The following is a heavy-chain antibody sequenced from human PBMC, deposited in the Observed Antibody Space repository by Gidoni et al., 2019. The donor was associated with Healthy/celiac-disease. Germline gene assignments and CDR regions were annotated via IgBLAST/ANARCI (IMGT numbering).Heavy chain of an antibody. CDR1: GDTFISYA. CDR3: ARAVYLGDRRYFDY. D-gene: IGHD1-20*01. V-gene: IGHV1-69*01. J-gene: IGHJ4*02. CDR2: IIPIYGTA. Sequence: QLQLVQSGAAVKKPGSSVKVSCKASGDTFISYAIRWVRQAPGQGLEWMGGIIPIYGTANDAQKFQGRVTITADESTSTAYMEMSSLRSEDTAVYYCARAVYLGDRRYFDYWGQGTLVTVSS.